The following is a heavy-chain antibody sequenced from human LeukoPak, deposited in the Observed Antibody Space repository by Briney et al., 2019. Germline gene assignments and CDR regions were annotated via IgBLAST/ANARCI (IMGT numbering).Heavy chain of an antibody. CDR1: GFTFSSYG. J-gene: IGHJ6*02. V-gene: IGHV3-23*01. CDR3: AKDMPQASSSWYKGYYGMDV. D-gene: IGHD6-13*01. Sequence: GGSLRLSCAASGFTFSSYGMHWVRQAPGKGLEWVSAISGSGGSTYYADSVKGRFTISRDNSKNTLYLQMNSLRAEDTAVYYCAKDMPQASSSWYKGYYGMDVWGQGTTVTVSS. CDR2: ISGSGGST.